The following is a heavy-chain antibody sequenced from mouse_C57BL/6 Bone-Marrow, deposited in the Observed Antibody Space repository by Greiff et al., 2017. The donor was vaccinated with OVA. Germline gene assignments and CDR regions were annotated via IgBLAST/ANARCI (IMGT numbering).Heavy chain of an antibody. CDR1: GYTFTSYW. Sequence: QVQLQQPGAELVKPGASVKMSCKASGYTFTSYWITWVKQRPGQGLEWIGDIYPGSGSTNYNEKFKSKATLTVDTSSSTAYMQLGSLTSEDSAVYYCARSGYEDFDVWGTGTTVTVSS. V-gene: IGHV1-55*01. CDR3: ARSGYEDFDV. CDR2: IYPGSGST. D-gene: IGHD2-10*02. J-gene: IGHJ1*03.